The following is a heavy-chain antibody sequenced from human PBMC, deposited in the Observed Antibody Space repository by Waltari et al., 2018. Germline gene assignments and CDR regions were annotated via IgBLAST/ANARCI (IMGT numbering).Heavy chain of an antibody. J-gene: IGHJ5*02. Sequence: QVQLQQSGPGLVMPSQTLSLPCAIPGNSVPSNTAAWNWTRQPPSRGLEWLGRTYYRSKWSNDYAVSVNSRITINPDTSKTQFAVQLNSLTTEDTAVYYCARGSRGVAAAMNWFDPWGQGTLVTVSS. CDR3: ARGSRGVAAAMNWFDP. V-gene: IGHV6-1*01. CDR1: GNSVPSNTAA. D-gene: IGHD6-13*01. CDR2: TYYRSKWSN.